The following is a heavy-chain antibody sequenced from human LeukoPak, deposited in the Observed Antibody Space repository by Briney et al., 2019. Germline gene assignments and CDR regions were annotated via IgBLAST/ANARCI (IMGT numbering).Heavy chain of an antibody. CDR1: GYTFTDYY. CDR3: ASLKNYYASSGYLVTDAFDI. CDR2: ISGYNGNT. V-gene: IGHV1-18*04. D-gene: IGHD3-22*01. Sequence: ASVRVSCKASGYTFTDYYTHWVRQAPGQGLEWMGWISGYNGNTNYAQKLQGRVTMTTDTSTSTAYMELRSLKSDDTAVYYCASLKNYYASSGYLVTDAFDIWGQGTMVTVSS. J-gene: IGHJ3*02.